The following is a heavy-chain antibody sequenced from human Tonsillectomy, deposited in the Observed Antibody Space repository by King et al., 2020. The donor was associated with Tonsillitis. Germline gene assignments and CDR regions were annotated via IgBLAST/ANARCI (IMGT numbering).Heavy chain of an antibody. V-gene: IGHV5-51*01. D-gene: IGHD7-27*01. CDR3: ARLWGRLDYYYYYVMDV. J-gene: IGHJ6*02. CDR1: GYSFTTYW. CDR2: IYPGDSDT. Sequence: VQLVESGAEVKKPGESLKISCKGSGYSFTTYWIGWVRQMPGKGLEWMGIIYPGDSDTRYSPSFQGLVTISADKSISTAYLQWSSLKASDTAMYYCARLWGRLDYYYYYVMDVWGQGTTVTVSS.